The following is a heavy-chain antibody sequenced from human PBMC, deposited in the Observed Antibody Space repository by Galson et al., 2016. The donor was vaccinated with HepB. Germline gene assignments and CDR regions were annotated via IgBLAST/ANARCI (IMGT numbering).Heavy chain of an antibody. D-gene: IGHD1-26*01. CDR2: IYYTGKT. CDR3: ARDIEGAWESAGVTVHTSCLDV. J-gene: IGHJ6*02. V-gene: IGHV4-31*03. CDR1: GGSIKTGTYY. Sequence: TLSLTCSVSGGSIKTGTYYWSWIRQHPTKGLEWIGFIYYTGKTFYNPSLQSRVTISLDTSKSQFFLKLNSVTAADTAVYYCARDIEGAWESAGVTVHTSCLDVWGQGTTVIVSS.